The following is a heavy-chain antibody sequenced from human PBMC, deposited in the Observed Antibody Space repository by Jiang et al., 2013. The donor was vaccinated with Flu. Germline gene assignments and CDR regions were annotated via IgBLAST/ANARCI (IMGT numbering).Heavy chain of an antibody. CDR2: ISYDGSNK. Sequence: VQLVESGGGVVQPGRSLRLSCAASGFTFSSYGMHWVRQAPGKGLEWVAVISYDGSNKYYADSVKGRFTISRDNSKNTLYLQMNSLRAEDTAVYYCAQLVVPAAIQGNYWGQGTLVTVSS. CDR1: GFTFSSYG. CDR3: AQLVVPAAIQGNY. J-gene: IGHJ4*02. D-gene: IGHD2-2*01. V-gene: IGHV3-30*03.